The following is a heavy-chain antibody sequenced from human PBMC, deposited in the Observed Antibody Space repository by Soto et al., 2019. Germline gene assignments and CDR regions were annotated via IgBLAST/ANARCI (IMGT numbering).Heavy chain of an antibody. D-gene: IGHD2-15*01. Sequence: QVQLQESGPGLVKPSETLSLTCTVSGGSISSYYWSWIRQPPGKGLEWIGYIYYSGSTNYNPSLKSRVTISVDTSKNQCSLKLSSVTAADTAVYYCARGYCSGGSCSWGWWFDPWGQGTLVTVSS. CDR2: IYYSGST. CDR3: ARGYCSGGSCSWGWWFDP. J-gene: IGHJ5*02. V-gene: IGHV4-59*08. CDR1: GGSISSYY.